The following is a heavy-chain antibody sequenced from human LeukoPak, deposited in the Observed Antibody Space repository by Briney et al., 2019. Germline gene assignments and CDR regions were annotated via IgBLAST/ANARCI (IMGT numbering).Heavy chain of an antibody. V-gene: IGHV1-69*13. J-gene: IGHJ4*02. CDR2: IMPIFGTA. D-gene: IGHD2-2*01. Sequence: ASVKVSCKASGGTFSSYAISWVRQAPGQGLEWMGGIMPIFGTANYAQKFQGRVTITADESTSTAYMELSSLRSEDTAVYYCARVRGGDCSSTSCSYWPFDYWGQGTLVTVSS. CDR3: ARVRGGDCSSTSCSYWPFDY. CDR1: GGTFSSYA.